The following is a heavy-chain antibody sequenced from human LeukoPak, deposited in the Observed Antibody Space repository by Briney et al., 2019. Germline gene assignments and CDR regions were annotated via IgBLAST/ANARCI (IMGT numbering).Heavy chain of an antibody. Sequence: GGSLRLSCAASGFTFGSYSMNWVRQAPGKGLEWVSSISSSSSYIYYADSVNGRFTISRDNAKNSLYLQMNSLRAEDTAVYYCATTGSGSYYDYWGQGTLVTVSS. CDR3: ATTGSGSYYDY. CDR2: ISSSSSYI. D-gene: IGHD1-26*01. J-gene: IGHJ4*02. CDR1: GFTFGSYS. V-gene: IGHV3-21*01.